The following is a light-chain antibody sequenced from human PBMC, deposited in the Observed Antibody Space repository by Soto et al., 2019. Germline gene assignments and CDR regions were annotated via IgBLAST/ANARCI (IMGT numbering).Light chain of an antibody. V-gene: IGLV2-8*01. CDR1: SSDIGGYNY. Sequence: QSVLTQPPSASGSPGQSVTISCTGTSSDIGGYNYVSWYQQHPGKAPKLMIYEVTKRPSGVPDRFSASRSGNTASLTVSGLQAEDEADYYCSSYTSSSTPLYVFGTGTKVTVL. CDR2: EVT. J-gene: IGLJ1*01. CDR3: SSYTSSSTPLYV.